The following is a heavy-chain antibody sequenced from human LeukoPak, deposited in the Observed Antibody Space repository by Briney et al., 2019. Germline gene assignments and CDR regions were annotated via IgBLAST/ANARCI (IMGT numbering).Heavy chain of an antibody. J-gene: IGHJ4*02. CDR3: ARDSIFEDSSGYYTFDY. CDR2: ISSSSSYI. D-gene: IGHD3-22*01. Sequence: GGSLRLSCAASGFTFSSYSMNWVRQAPGKGLEWVSSISSSSSYIYYADSVKGRFTISRDNAKNSLYLQMNSLRAEDTAVYYCARDSIFEDSSGYYTFDYWGQGTLVTVSS. CDR1: GFTFSSYS. V-gene: IGHV3-21*01.